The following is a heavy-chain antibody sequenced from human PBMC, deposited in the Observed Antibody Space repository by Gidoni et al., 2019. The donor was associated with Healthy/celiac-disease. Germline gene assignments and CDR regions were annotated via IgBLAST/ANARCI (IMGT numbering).Heavy chain of an antibody. D-gene: IGHD1-1*01. CDR1: GDTFRSYA. Sequence: QVPLVQSGAEVKKPGSSVKVSCKASGDTFRSYAISWVRQAPGQGLEWMGGIIPIFGTANYAQKFQGRVTITADKSTSTAYMELSSLRSEDTAVYYCATGYNWNDVLGDYYGMDVWGQGTTVTVSS. CDR2: IIPIFGTA. CDR3: ATGYNWNDVLGDYYGMDV. V-gene: IGHV1-69*06. J-gene: IGHJ6*02.